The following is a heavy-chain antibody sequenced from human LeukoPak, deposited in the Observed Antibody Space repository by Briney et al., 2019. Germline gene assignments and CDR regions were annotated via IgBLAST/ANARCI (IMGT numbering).Heavy chain of an antibody. Sequence: PGGSLRLSCAPSGFTFNRYNMNWVRQAPGKGLEWVSAISGDGRDIFYADAVKGRFTISRDNSKNTLYLQMNSLRDEDTALYDCASHGGGTIRIEAFDVWGQGTMVTISS. CDR3: ASHGGGTIRIEAFDV. CDR2: ISGDGRDI. CDR1: GFTFNRYN. J-gene: IGHJ3*01. D-gene: IGHD3-3*01. V-gene: IGHV3-23*01.